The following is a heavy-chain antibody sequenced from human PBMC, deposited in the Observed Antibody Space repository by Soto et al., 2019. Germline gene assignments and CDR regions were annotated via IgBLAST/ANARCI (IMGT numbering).Heavy chain of an antibody. J-gene: IGHJ4*02. D-gene: IGHD3-22*01. Sequence: SVKVSCKASGYTFTSYGISWVRQAPGQGLEWMGRIIPILGIANYAQKFQGRVTITADKSTSTAYMELSSLRSEDTAVYYCARTGYYDSGDYWGQGTPVTVSS. V-gene: IGHV1-69*04. CDR3: ARTGYYDSGDY. CDR1: GYTFTSYG. CDR2: IIPILGIA.